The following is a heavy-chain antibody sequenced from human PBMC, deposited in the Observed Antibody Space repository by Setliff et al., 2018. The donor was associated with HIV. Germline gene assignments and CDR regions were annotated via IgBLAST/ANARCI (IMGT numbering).Heavy chain of an antibody. CDR1: GFTFDDYG. Sequence: PGESLKISCAASGFTFDDYGMSWVRQAPGKGLEWASGINWNGGSTGYADSVKGRFTISRDNAKNSLFLQMNSLRAEDTALYYCARDTTYYDMSGYSYMDVWGKGTTVTVSS. V-gene: IGHV3-20*04. CDR2: INWNGGST. J-gene: IGHJ6*03. CDR3: ARDTTYYDMSGYSYMDV. D-gene: IGHD3-9*01.